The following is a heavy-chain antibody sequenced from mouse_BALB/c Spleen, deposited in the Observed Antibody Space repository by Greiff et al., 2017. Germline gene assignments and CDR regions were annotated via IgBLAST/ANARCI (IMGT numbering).Heavy chain of an antibody. CDR3: TRSTGTRYFDV. V-gene: IGHV5-6-4*01. J-gene: IGHJ1*01. Sequence: EVQVVESGGGLVKPGGSLKLSCAASGFTFSSYTMSWVRQTPEKRLEWVATISSDGSYTYYPDSVKGRFTISRDNAKNTLYLQMSSLKSEDTAMYYCTRSTGTRYFDVWGAGTTVTVSS. D-gene: IGHD4-1*02. CDR2: ISSDGSYT. CDR1: GFTFSSYT.